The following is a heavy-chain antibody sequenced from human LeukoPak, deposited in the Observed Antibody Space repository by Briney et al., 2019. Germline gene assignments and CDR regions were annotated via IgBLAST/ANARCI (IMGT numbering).Heavy chain of an antibody. D-gene: IGHD2-2*01. CDR3: ARGGTHIVVVPAAPPVVGGYDGAFDI. J-gene: IGHJ3*02. Sequence: PGRSLRLSCAASGFTFSSYEMNWVRQAPGKGLEWVSYISSSGSTIYYADSVKGRFTISRDNAKNSLNLQMNSLRAEDTAVYYCARGGTHIVVVPAAPPVVGGYDGAFDIWGQGTMVTVSS. V-gene: IGHV3-48*03. CDR2: ISSSGSTI. CDR1: GFTFSSYE.